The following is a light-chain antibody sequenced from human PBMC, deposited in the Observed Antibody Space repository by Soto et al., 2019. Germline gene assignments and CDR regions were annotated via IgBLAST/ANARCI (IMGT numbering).Light chain of an antibody. CDR1: QSVSSSY. J-gene: IGKJ5*01. CDR2: GAS. Sequence: EIVLTQSPGTLSLSPGERATLSCRASQSVSSSYLAWYQQKPGQAPRLLIYGASSRATGIPQRFSGSGSGTDFTLTISRLEPEDFAAYYCQQYGGSLPITFGQGTRLEIK. CDR3: QQYGGSLPIT. V-gene: IGKV3-20*01.